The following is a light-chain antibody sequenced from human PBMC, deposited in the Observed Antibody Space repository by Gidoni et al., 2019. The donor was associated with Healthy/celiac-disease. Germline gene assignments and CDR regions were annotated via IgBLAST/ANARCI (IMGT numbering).Light chain of an antibody. CDR2: GNS. Sequence: QSVLTQQPSVSGAPGQRVTISCTGSSSNIGAGYDVHWYQQLPGTAPKLLIYGNSNRPSGVPDRFSGSKSGTSASLATTGLQAEDEADYYCQSYDSSLSGYVFGTGTKVTVL. CDR3: QSYDSSLSGYV. V-gene: IGLV1-40*01. J-gene: IGLJ1*01. CDR1: SSNIGAGYD.